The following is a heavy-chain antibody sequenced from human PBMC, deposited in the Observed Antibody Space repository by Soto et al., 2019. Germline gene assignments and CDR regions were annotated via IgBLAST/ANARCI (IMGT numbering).Heavy chain of an antibody. J-gene: IGHJ4*02. CDR2: IYYSGST. CDR3: AREQAAAGNFDY. CDR1: GVSVSSGSYY. D-gene: IGHD6-13*01. V-gene: IGHV4-61*01. Sequence: SETLSLTCTVSGVSVSSGSYYWSWIRQPPGKGLEWIGYIYYSGSTNYNPSLKSRVTISVDTSKNQFSLKLSSVTAADTAVYYCAREQAAAGNFDYWGQGTLVTVSS.